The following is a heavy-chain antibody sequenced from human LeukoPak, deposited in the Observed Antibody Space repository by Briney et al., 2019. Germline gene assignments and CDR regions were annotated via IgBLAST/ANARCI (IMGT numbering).Heavy chain of an antibody. CDR1: GGCISSDGYS. CDR2: IYHSGST. V-gene: IGHV4-30-2*01. Sequence: TLSLTCAVSGGCISSDGYSWSWIRQPPAKGLEWVGYIYHSGSTYYNPSLNSRVTISINRHRYQFSLKLGSVTAADTAVYYCASGGANTDRGAFDIWGQGTMVTVSS. D-gene: IGHD3-10*01. J-gene: IGHJ3*02. CDR3: ASGGANTDRGAFDI.